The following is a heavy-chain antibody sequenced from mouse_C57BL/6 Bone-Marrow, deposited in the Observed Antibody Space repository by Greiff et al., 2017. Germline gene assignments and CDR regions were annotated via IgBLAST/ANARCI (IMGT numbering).Heavy chain of an antibody. CDR3: ASGGERDY. CDR2: ISSGSSTI. J-gene: IGHJ2*01. CDR1: GFTFSDSG. V-gene: IGHV5-17*01. Sequence: EVMLVESGGGLVKPGGSLKLSCAASGFTFSDSGMHWVRQAPEKGLEWVAYISSGSSTIYYADTVKGRFTISRYNAKNTLFLQMTSLGSEDTARYYCASGGERDYWGQGTTLTVSS.